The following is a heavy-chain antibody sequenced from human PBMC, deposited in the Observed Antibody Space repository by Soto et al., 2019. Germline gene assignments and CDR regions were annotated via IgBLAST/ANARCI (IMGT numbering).Heavy chain of an antibody. Sequence: QVQVVESGGXXVQPGRSLRLSCAASGFTFSRYAIHWVRQAPGKGLEWVAVISRDGTNKYYVDSVKGRFTISRDNSRNTLYLQMNSLRHEDAAVYYCARSRSGAVADSFDFWGQGTLVTVSS. CDR1: GFTFSRYA. D-gene: IGHD3-10*01. CDR3: ARSRSGAVADSFDF. CDR2: ISRDGTNK. J-gene: IGHJ4*02. V-gene: IGHV3-30*04.